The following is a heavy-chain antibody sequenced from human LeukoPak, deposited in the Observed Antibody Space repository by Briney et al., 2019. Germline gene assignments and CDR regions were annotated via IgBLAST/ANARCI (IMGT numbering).Heavy chain of an antibody. CDR1: GGSISSSSYY. J-gene: IGHJ4*02. D-gene: IGHD3-22*01. CDR2: IYYSGST. Sequence: SETLSLTCTVSGGSISSSSYYWGWIRQPPGKGLEWIGSIYYSGSTYYNPSLKSRVTISVDTSKNQFSLKLSSVTAADTAVYYCARDRKTYYYDSSGYSIDYWGQGTLVTVSS. V-gene: IGHV4-39*07. CDR3: ARDRKTYYYDSSGYSIDY.